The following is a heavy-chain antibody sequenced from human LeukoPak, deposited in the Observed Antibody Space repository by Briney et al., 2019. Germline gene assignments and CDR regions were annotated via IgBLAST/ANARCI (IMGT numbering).Heavy chain of an antibody. CDR2: INPNSGGT. J-gene: IGHJ5*02. D-gene: IGHD4-23*01. CDR1: GHTFTGYY. CDR3: ARVVVRGNSNNWFDP. V-gene: IGHV1-2*02. Sequence: GASVKVSCKASGHTFTGYYMHWVRQAPGQGLEWMGWINPNSGGTNYAQKFQGRVTMTRDTSISTAYMELSRLRSDDTAVYYCARVVVRGNSNNWFDPWGQGTLVTVSS.